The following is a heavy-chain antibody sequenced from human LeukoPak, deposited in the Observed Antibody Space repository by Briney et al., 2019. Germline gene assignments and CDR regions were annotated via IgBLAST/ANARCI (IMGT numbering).Heavy chain of an antibody. J-gene: IGHJ4*02. Sequence: GASVKVCCKVSGYTLTELSMHWVRQAPGKGLEWMGGFDPEDGETIYAQKFQGRVTMTEDTSTDTAYMELSSLRSEDTAVYYCATVMAVAAYNFDYWGQGTLVTVSS. V-gene: IGHV1-24*01. CDR3: ATVMAVAAYNFDY. D-gene: IGHD6-19*01. CDR1: GYTLTELS. CDR2: FDPEDGET.